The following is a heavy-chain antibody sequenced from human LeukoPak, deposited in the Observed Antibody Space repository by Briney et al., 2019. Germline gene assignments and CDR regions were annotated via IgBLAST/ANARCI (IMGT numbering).Heavy chain of an antibody. V-gene: IGHV4-59*04. CDR1: GFTLRSYT. D-gene: IGHD2-15*01. CDR3: AGCSGASCYYITSPLYFDY. J-gene: IGHJ4*02. CDR2: IYYSGST. Sequence: PGGSLRLSCAASGFTLRSYTMNWVRQAPGKGLEWIGTIYYSGSTYYNPSLKSRVAVSVDTSKNQFSLKLSSVTAADTAVYYCAGCSGASCYYITSPLYFDYWGQGTLVTVSS.